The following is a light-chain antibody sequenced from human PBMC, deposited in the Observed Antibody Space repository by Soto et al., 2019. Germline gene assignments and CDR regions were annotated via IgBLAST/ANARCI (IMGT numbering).Light chain of an antibody. V-gene: IGLV1-51*01. J-gene: IGLJ2*01. Sequence: QSVLPQPPSVSAAPGQKVTISCSGSSSNIGRNYVSWYQHLPGTAPKLLIYDNDKRPSGIPDRFSGSKSGTSATLGITGLQTGDEADYYCGAWDNSLNVVVFGGGTKLTVL. CDR1: SSNIGRNY. CDR3: GAWDNSLNVVV. CDR2: DND.